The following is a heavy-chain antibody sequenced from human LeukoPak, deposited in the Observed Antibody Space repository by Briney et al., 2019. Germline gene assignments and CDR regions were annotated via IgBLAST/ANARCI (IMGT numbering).Heavy chain of an antibody. J-gene: IGHJ4*02. Sequence: GGSLRLSCAASGFTFSSYWVSWVRQAPGKGLEWVANIKQDGSEKYYVDSVKGRFTISRDNTKNSLYLQMNSLRAEDTAVYYCAREKFDYWGQGTLVTVSS. CDR2: IKQDGSEK. CDR3: AREKFDY. CDR1: GFTFSSYW. V-gene: IGHV3-7*03.